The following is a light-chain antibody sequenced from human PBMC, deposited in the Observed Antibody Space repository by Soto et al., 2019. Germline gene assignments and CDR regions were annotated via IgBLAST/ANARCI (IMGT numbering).Light chain of an antibody. V-gene: IGKV1-39*01. CDR2: AAS. J-gene: IGKJ4*01. CDR1: QSISSY. Sequence: DIQMTQSPSSLSASVGDRVTITCRASQSISSYLNWYQQKPGKAPKLLIYAASSLQSGVPSRFSGGGSGTDFTLTISSLQPEDFATYYCQQYNSYLTFGGGTKVDIK. CDR3: QQYNSYLT.